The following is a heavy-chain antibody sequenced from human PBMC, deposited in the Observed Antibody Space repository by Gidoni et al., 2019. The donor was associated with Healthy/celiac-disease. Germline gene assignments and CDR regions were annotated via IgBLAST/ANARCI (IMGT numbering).Heavy chain of an antibody. D-gene: IGHD3-10*01. CDR2: INPNSGGT. V-gene: IGHV1-2*04. J-gene: IGHJ6*02. Sequence: QVQLVQSGSDVNKLGASVKVSCKASGYTFTGYYMNWVRQSPGQGLEWMGWINPNSGGTNYAQKFQGWGTMTRDTSISTAYMALRRLRSDDTAVYYCARDRWLGELGSYGMDVWGHGTPVTVSS. CDR1: GYTFTGYY. CDR3: ARDRWLGELGSYGMDV.